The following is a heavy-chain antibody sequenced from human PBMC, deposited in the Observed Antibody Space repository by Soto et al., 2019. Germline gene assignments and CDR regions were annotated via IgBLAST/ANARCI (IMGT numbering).Heavy chain of an antibody. CDR3: ARVLRDVLSDRYYWYFDL. CDR1: GGSISSGGYS. J-gene: IGHJ2*01. V-gene: IGHV4-30-2*05. Sequence: TLFLTSAVSGGSISSGGYSWSWIRQPPGMGLEWIGYMFHTGTSYYNPSLESRITISVDTSKNHFSLNLTSVTAADTAVYYCARVLRDVLSDRYYWYFDLWARGTLVTVSS. CDR2: MFHTGTS. D-gene: IGHD3-16*02.